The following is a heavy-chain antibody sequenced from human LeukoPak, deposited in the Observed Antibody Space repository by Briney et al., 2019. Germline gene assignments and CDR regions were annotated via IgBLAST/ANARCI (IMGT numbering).Heavy chain of an antibody. V-gene: IGHV3-30*02. CDR2: IQYDGGNE. CDR1: GFIFSSYG. D-gene: IGHD5-18*01. Sequence: GGSRRLSCAASGFIFSSYGMHWVRQGPGKGLEWVAFIQYDGGNEYYADSVKGRLTISRDNSKNTLYLQMNSLRAEDTAVYYCAKGDGYSYGSLFDDWGQGTLVTVSS. CDR3: AKGDGYSYGSLFDD. J-gene: IGHJ4*02.